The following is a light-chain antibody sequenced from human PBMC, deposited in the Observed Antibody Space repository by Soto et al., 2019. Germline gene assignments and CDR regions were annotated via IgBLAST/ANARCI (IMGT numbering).Light chain of an antibody. J-gene: IGKJ2*01. CDR3: QQYSTSSPRYT. CDR2: NAS. CDR1: QSVSSSF. Sequence: EIVLTQSPGTLSLSPGERATLFCRVSQSVSSSFLAWYQQKPGQAPRLLIYNASRRAAGIPDRFSGSGSGTDFTLTISRLEPEDFAVYYCQQYSTSSPRYTFGQGTKLEIK. V-gene: IGKV3-20*01.